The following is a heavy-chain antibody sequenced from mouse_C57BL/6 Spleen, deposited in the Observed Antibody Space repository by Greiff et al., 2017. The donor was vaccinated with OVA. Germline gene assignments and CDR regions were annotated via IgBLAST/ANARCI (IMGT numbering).Heavy chain of an antibody. Sequence: QVQLQQSGPGLVQPSQSLSITCTVSGFSLTSYGVPWVRQSPGKGLEWLGVIWRGGSTDYNAAFMYSLSITKDNSKSQVFFKMNRLQADDTAIYCCAKYYYYDGLYAMDYWGQGTSVTVSS. CDR3: AKYYYYDGLYAMDY. CDR1: GFSLTSYG. CDR2: IWRGGST. D-gene: IGHD2-4*01. V-gene: IGHV2-5*01. J-gene: IGHJ4*01.